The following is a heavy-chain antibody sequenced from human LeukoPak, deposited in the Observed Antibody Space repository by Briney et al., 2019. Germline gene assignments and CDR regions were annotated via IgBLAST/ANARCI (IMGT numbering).Heavy chain of an antibody. J-gene: IGHJ3*02. Sequence: PSETLSLTCTVSGGSISSGDYYWSWIRQPPGKGLEWIGYIYYSGSTYYNPSLKSRVTISVDTSKNQFSLKLSSVTAADTAVYYCARDAGNYLTADAFDIWGQGTMVTVSS. CDR1: GGSISSGDYY. CDR2: IYYSGST. D-gene: IGHD4-23*01. CDR3: ARDAGNYLTADAFDI. V-gene: IGHV4-30-4*01.